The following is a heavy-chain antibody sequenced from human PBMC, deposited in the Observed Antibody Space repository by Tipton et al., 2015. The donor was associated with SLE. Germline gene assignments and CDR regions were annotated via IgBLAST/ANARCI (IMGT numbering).Heavy chain of an antibody. V-gene: IGHV3-74*01. Sequence: SLRLSCAASGSTFSSYWMHWVRQAPGKGLVWASRINSDGSSTSYADSVKGRFTISRDNAKNTLYLQMNSLRAEDTAVYYCARADWGSPWYFDLWGRGTRVTVSS. CDR1: GSTFSSYW. CDR3: ARADWGSPWYFDL. J-gene: IGHJ2*01. CDR2: INSDGSST. D-gene: IGHD7-27*01.